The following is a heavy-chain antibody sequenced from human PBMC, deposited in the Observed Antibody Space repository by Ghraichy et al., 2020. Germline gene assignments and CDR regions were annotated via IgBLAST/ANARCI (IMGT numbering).Heavy chain of an antibody. Sequence: GESLNISCAASGFTFSSYAMSWVRQAPGKGLEWVSTISGSDGSTYYADSVKGRFIISRDNSKNTLYLQMNSLRAEDTAVYYCARHRYCRSTSCYIAAPAGYGMDVWGQGTTVTVSS. CDR3: ARHRYCRSTSCYIAAPAGYGMDV. J-gene: IGHJ6*02. V-gene: IGHV3-23*01. CDR2: ISGSDGST. CDR1: GFTFSSYA. D-gene: IGHD2-2*02.